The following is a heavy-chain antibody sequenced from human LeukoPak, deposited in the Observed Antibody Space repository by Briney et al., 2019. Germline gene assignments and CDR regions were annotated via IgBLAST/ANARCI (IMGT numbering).Heavy chain of an antibody. D-gene: IGHD5-18*01. J-gene: IGHJ4*02. Sequence: SVKVSCKASGGTFSSYTISWVRQAPGQGLEWMGRIIPILGIANYAQKFQGRVTITADKSTSTTYMELSSLRSEDTAVYYCALWPRGYSLIFDYWGQGTLVTVSS. CDR3: ALWPRGYSLIFDY. CDR2: IIPILGIA. V-gene: IGHV1-69*02. CDR1: GGTFSSYT.